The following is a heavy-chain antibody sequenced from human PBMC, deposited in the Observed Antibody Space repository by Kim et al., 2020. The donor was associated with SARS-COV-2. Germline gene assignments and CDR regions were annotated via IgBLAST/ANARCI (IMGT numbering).Heavy chain of an antibody. CDR3: AREGCSGGSCPRGRVAFDI. J-gene: IGHJ3*02. D-gene: IGHD2-15*01. V-gene: IGHV3-33*01. CDR1: GFTFSSYG. Sequence: GGSLRLSCAASGFTFSSYGMHWVRQAPGKGLEWVAVIWYDGSNKYYADSVKGRFTISRDNSKNTLYLQMNSLRAEDTAVYYCAREGCSGGSCPRGRVAFDIWGQGTMVTVSS. CDR2: IWYDGSNK.